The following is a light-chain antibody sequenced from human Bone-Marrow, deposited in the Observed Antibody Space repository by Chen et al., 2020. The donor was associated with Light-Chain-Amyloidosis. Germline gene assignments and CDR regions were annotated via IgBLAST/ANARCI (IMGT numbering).Light chain of an antibody. CDR1: NIGSTS. CDR3: HVWDRSSDRPV. J-gene: IGLJ3*02. CDR2: DDS. Sequence: SYVLTQPSSVSVAPGQTATIACGGNNIGSTSVHWYQQTPGQAPLLVVYDDSDRPSGIPGRLSGSNSGNTATLTSSRVEAGDEADYYCHVWDRSSDRPVFGGGTKLTVL. V-gene: IGLV3-21*02.